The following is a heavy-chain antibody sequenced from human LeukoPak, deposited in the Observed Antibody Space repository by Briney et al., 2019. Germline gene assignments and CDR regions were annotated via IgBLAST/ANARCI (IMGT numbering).Heavy chain of an antibody. CDR3: ARALTTVTQYYFDY. V-gene: IGHV4-4*02. D-gene: IGHD4-17*01. CDR1: GGSISRSNW. Sequence: SETLSLTCAVSGGSISRSNWWSWVRPPPGKGLECIGEIYHSGSTNYNPSLKSRVNISVDKSKNQFSLKLSSVTAADTAVYYCARALTTVTQYYFDYWGQGTLVTVSS. CDR2: IYHSGST. J-gene: IGHJ4*02.